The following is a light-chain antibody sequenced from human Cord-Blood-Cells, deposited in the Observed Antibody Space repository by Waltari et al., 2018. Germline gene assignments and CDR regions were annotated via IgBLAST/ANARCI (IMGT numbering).Light chain of an antibody. J-gene: IGKJ4*01. CDR3: QQYGSSPRT. CDR1: QSVSSSY. V-gene: IGKV3-20*01. CDR2: GAS. Sequence: EIVLTQSPGTLSLSPGERATLSCRASQSVSSSYLAWYQQKPGQAPRLLIYGASSRATGITDRFSGSGSGTVFTLTISRLEPEDFAVYYCQQYGSSPRTFGGGTKVEIK.